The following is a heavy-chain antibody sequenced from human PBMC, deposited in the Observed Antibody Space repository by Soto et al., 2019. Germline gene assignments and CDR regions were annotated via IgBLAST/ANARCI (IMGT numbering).Heavy chain of an antibody. D-gene: IGHD6-6*01. J-gene: IGHJ5*02. CDR3: ARERPDGARLDP. Sequence: SQTLSLTCTVSSGSISSGDYYLIWIRQPPGKGLEWIGYIYHSGSTYYNPSLKSRVTISVDTSKNQFSLKLSSVTAADTAVYYCARERPDGARLDPWGQGTLVTVSS. CDR2: IYHSGST. V-gene: IGHV4-30-4*01. CDR1: SGSISSGDYY.